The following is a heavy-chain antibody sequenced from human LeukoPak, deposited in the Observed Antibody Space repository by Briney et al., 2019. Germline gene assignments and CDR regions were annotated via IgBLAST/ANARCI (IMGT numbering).Heavy chain of an antibody. D-gene: IGHD2-2*01. V-gene: IGHV3-23*01. J-gene: IGHJ6*03. CDR1: GFTFSSYA. CDR2: ISGSGGST. CDR3: AKGPAGIYYYYYMDV. Sequence: AGGSLRLSCAASGFTFSSYAMSWVRQAPGKGLEWVSAISGSGGSTYYADSVRGRFTISRDNSKNTLYLQMNSLRAEDTAVYYCAKGPAGIYYYYYMDVWGKGTTVTVSS.